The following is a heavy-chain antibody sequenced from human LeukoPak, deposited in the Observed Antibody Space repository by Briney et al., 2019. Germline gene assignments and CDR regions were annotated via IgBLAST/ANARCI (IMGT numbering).Heavy chain of an antibody. CDR3: ARPLQERFLEWSYYFDY. CDR2: IYPGDSDT. V-gene: IGHV5-51*01. D-gene: IGHD3-3*01. CDR1: GYSFTSYW. Sequence: GESLKISCKGSGYSFTSYWIGWVRQMPGKGLEWMGIIYPGDSDTRYSPSFQGQVTISADKSISTAYLQWSSLKASDTAIYYCARPLQERFLEWSYYFDYWGQGTLVTVSS. J-gene: IGHJ4*02.